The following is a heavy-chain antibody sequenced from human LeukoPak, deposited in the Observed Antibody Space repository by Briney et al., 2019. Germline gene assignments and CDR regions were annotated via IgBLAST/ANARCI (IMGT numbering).Heavy chain of an antibody. J-gene: IGHJ6*03. CDR2: INAGNGNT. V-gene: IGHV1-3*03. Sequence: ASVKVSCKASGYTFTTYAMNWVRQAPGQGLEWMGWINAGNGNTKYSQEFQGRVTITRDTSASTAYMELSSLRSEDMAVYYCARDREGATTYYMDVWGKGTTVTVSS. CDR3: ARDREGATTYYMDV. CDR1: GYTFTTYA. D-gene: IGHD1-26*01.